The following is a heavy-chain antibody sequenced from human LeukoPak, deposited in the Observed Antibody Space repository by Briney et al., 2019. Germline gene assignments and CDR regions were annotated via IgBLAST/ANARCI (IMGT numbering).Heavy chain of an antibody. J-gene: IGHJ4*02. D-gene: IGHD6-19*01. CDR3: ARGSRVAVAGTGFDY. V-gene: IGHV3-7*01. CDR1: GFTFSSYW. Sequence: GGSLRLSCAASGFTFSSYWMSWVRQAPGKGLEWVANIKQDGSEKHYVDSVKGRFTISRDNVKNSLYLQMNSLRAEDTAVYYCARGSRVAVAGTGFDYWGQGTLVTVSS. CDR2: IKQDGSEK.